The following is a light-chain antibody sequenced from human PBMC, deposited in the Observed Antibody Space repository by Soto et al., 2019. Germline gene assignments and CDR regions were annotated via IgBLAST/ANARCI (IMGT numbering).Light chain of an antibody. CDR3: QQSRTMTPT. CDR1: QSIGGS. CDR2: GAS. V-gene: IGKV1-39*01. Sequence: DIQMTQSPSSLSASVGDRVIINCRANQSIGGSLNWYQQNFGKAPQLLIYGASILKSDVPSRFSGSGSETEFTLTISRLQTEDFAIYHCQQSRTMTPTFGQGTKLEI. J-gene: IGKJ2*01.